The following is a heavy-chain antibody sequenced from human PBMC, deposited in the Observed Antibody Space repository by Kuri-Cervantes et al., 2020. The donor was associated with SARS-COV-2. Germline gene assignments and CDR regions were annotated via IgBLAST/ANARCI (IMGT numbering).Heavy chain of an antibody. J-gene: IGHJ4*02. CDR3: ASESGYSYGYDY. V-gene: IGHV3-7*01. Sequence: GESLKISCAASGFTFSSYAMHWVRQAPGKGLEWVANIKQDGSEKYYVDSVKGRFTISRDNAKNSLYLQMNSLRAEDTAVYYCASESGYSYGYDYWGQGTLVTVSS. CDR2: IKQDGSEK. CDR1: GFTFSSYA. D-gene: IGHD5-18*01.